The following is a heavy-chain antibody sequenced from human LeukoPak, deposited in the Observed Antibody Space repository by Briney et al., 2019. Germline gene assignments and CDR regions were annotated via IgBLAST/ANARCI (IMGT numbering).Heavy chain of an antibody. V-gene: IGHV1-3*01. CDR1: GYTFTSYA. J-gene: IGHJ4*02. CDR3: ARGPYSSGWSPTYFDY. D-gene: IGHD6-19*01. Sequence: GASVKVSCKASGYTFTSYAMHWVRQAPGQRLEWMGWINAGNGNTKYSQKFQGRVTITRDTSASTAYMELSSLRSEDTAVYYCARGPYSSGWSPTYFDYWAREPWSPSPQ. CDR2: INAGNGNT.